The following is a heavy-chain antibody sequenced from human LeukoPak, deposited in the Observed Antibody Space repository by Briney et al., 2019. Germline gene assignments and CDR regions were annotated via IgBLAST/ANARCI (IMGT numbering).Heavy chain of an antibody. CDR2: IKSKTDGGTT. Sequence: PGGSLRLSCAASGASGFSVSRAWMNWVRQAPGKGLEWVGHIKSKTDGGTTDYAAPVKGRFIISRDDSKNTLYLQMNSLKTEDTAVYYCTTGYGSDWYYWSQGTLVTVSS. J-gene: IGHJ4*01. CDR3: TTGYGSDWYY. V-gene: IGHV3-15*01. D-gene: IGHD6-19*01. CDR1: GFSVSRAW.